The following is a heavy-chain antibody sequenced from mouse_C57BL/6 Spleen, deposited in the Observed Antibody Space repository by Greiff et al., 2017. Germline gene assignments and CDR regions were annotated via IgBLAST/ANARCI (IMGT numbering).Heavy chain of an antibody. J-gene: IGHJ2*01. CDR2: IDPSDSYT. CDR1: GYTFTSYW. Sequence: QVQLQQPGAELVKPGASVKLSCKASGYTFTSYWMQWVKQRPGQGLEWIGEIDPSDSYTNYNQKFKGKATLTVDTSSSTAYMQLSSLTSEDSAVYYCARRDTTALYYFDYWGQGTTLTVSS. V-gene: IGHV1-50*01. CDR3: ARRDTTALYYFDY. D-gene: IGHD1-2*01.